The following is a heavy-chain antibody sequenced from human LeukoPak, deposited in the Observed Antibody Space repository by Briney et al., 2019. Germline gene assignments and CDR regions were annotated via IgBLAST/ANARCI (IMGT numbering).Heavy chain of an antibody. CDR1: GFTFSSYA. D-gene: IGHD3-22*01. CDR2: INHSGST. J-gene: IGHJ2*01. Sequence: AGGSLRLSCAASGFTFSSYAMSWVRQPPGKGLEWIGEINHSGSTNYNPSLKSRVTISVDTSKNQFSLKLSSVTAADTAVYYCARGSLSSGYYRNWYFDLWGRGTLVTVSS. V-gene: IGHV4-34*01. CDR3: ARGSLSSGYYRNWYFDL.